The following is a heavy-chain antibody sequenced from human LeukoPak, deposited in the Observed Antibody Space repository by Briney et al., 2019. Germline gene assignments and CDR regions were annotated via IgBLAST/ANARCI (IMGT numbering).Heavy chain of an antibody. V-gene: IGHV1-69*05. D-gene: IGHD6-6*01. CDR2: IIPIFGTA. Sequence: SVKVSCKASGYTFTSYGISWVRQAPGQGLEWMGGIIPIFGTASYAQKFQGRVTITTDESTNTAYMELSSLRSEDTAVYYCARGGISSSGSDYWGQGTLVTVSS. J-gene: IGHJ4*02. CDR1: GYTFTSYG. CDR3: ARGGISSSGSDY.